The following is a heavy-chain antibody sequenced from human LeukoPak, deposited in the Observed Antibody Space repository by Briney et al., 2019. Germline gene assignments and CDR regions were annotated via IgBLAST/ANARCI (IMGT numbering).Heavy chain of an antibody. V-gene: IGHV3-20*04. Sequence: GGSLRLSCAASGFTFDDYGMSWVRQAPGKGLEWVSGINWNGGSTGYADSVKGRFTISRDNAKNSLYLQMNSLRVEDTAVYYCAKLIGADAFDFWGQGTIVTVSS. CDR1: GFTFDDYG. J-gene: IGHJ3*01. CDR3: AKLIGADAFDF. D-gene: IGHD7-27*01. CDR2: INWNGGST.